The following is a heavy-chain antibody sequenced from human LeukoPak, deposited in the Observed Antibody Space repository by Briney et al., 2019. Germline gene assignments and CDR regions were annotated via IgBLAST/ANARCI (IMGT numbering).Heavy chain of an antibody. CDR1: GFTFSSYS. CDR3: AGYCTNGVCYTEGRFGY. J-gene: IGHJ4*02. D-gene: IGHD2-8*01. Sequence: PGGSLRLSCAASGFTFSSYSMNWVRQAPGKGLEWVSSISSSSSYIYYADSVKGRFTISRDNAKNSLYLQMNSLRAEDTAVYYCAGYCTNGVCYTEGRFGYWGQGTLVTVSS. CDR2: ISSSSSYI. V-gene: IGHV3-21*01.